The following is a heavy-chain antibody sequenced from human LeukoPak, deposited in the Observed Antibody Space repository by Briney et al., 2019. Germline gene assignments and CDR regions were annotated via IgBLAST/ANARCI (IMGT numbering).Heavy chain of an antibody. CDR1: GYTFTGYY. Sequence: VASVKVSCKASGYTFTGYYMHWVRQAPGQGLELMGRINPNSGGTNYAQKFQGRVTMTRDTSISTAYMELSRLRSDDTAVYYCATFYYYDSSGYYGGYYFDYWGQGTLVTVSS. CDR2: INPNSGGT. V-gene: IGHV1-2*06. J-gene: IGHJ4*02. D-gene: IGHD3-22*01. CDR3: ATFYYYDSSGYYGGYYFDY.